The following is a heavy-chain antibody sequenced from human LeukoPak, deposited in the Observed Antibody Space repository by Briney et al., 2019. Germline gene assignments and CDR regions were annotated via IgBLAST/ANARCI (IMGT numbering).Heavy chain of an antibody. Sequence: GGSLRLSCEASGFTFNNYVMNWVRQAPGKGLEWVSSIIPSGGRTNYAESVKGRFTISRDNSKNTVELQMNTLRAEDTAVYYCAKGEDGFEYYYYIDGWGKGNTVTVSS. CDR1: GFTFNNYV. V-gene: IGHV3-23*01. CDR3: AKGEDGFEYYYYIDG. CDR2: IIPSGGRT. D-gene: IGHD2/OR15-2a*01. J-gene: IGHJ6*03.